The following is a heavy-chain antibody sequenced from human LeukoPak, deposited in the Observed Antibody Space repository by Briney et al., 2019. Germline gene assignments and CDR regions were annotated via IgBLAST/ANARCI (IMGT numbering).Heavy chain of an antibody. CDR3: AKDGSSYSSDWYSDY. J-gene: IGHJ4*02. D-gene: IGHD6-19*01. CDR1: GFSFSSYG. Sequence: GGSLRLSCVASGFSFSSYGMHWVRQAPGKGLEWVAFIRYDGSNKYYADSVKGRFTISRDNSKNTLYVQMSSLRAEDTAVYYCAKDGSSYSSDWYSDYWGQGTLVTVSS. CDR2: IRYDGSNK. V-gene: IGHV3-30*02.